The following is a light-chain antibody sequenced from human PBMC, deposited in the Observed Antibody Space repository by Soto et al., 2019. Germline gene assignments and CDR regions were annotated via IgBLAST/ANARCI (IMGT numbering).Light chain of an antibody. CDR3: QHYGSSPGMCT. J-gene: IGKJ2*02. CDR2: GAS. CDR1: QSVSSSY. Sequence: EIVLTQSPGTLSLSPGERSTLSCRASQSVSSSYFSWYQQKPGQAPRIIIFGASSRATGIPDRFSGSGSGTDYTLTITRLEPEDFAVYFGQHYGSSPGMCTFGQGTKLEI. V-gene: IGKV3-20*01.